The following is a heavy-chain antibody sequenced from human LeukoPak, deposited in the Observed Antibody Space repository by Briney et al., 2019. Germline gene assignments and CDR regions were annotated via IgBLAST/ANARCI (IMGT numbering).Heavy chain of an antibody. CDR2: IYYSGST. CDR1: GGSISSSSYY. V-gene: IGHV4-39*01. J-gene: IGHJ6*03. CDR3: ASHGADIVVVPAAKPDYYYYMDV. D-gene: IGHD2-2*01. Sequence: PSETLSLTCTASGGSISSSSYYWGWIRQPPGKGLEWIGSIYYSGSTYYNPSLKSRVTISVDTSKNQFSLKLSSVTAADTAVYYCASHGADIVVVPAAKPDYYYYMDVWGKGTTVTVSS.